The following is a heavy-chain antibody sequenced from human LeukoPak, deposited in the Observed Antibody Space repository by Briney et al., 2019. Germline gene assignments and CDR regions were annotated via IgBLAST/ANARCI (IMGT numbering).Heavy chain of an antibody. CDR3: ARLPMVRGAKALDY. V-gene: IGHV4-34*01. D-gene: IGHD3-10*01. CDR2: INHSGST. J-gene: IGHJ4*02. Sequence: SETLSLTCAVYGGSFSGYYWSWIRRPPGKGLEWIGEINHSGSTNYNPSLKSRVTISVDTSKNQFSLKLSSVTAADTAVYYCARLPMVRGAKALDYWGQGTLVTVSS. CDR1: GGSFSGYY.